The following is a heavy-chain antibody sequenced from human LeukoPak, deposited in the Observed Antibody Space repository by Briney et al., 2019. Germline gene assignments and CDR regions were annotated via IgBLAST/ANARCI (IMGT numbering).Heavy chain of an antibody. Sequence: SETLSLTCTVSGGSISSDSYYWSWIRQPAGKGLEWIGRIYTSGSTNYNPSLESRVTISVDTSKNQFSLKLSSVTAADTAVYYCASEANLGAFDIWGQGTMVTVSS. D-gene: IGHD7-27*01. CDR3: ASEANLGAFDI. J-gene: IGHJ3*02. CDR2: IYTSGST. V-gene: IGHV4-61*02. CDR1: GGSISSDSYY.